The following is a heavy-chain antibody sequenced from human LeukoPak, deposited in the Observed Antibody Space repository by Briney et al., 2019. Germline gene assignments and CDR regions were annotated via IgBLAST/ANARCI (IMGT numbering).Heavy chain of an antibody. CDR2: INPNSGGT. D-gene: IGHD6-13*01. J-gene: IGHJ5*02. Sequence: ASVKVSCKASGYTFTGYYMHWVRQAPGQGLEWMGWINPNSGGTNYAQKFQGRVTMTRDTSISTAYMELSRLRSDDTAVYYCAIGRYSSSWYRMGDNWFDPWGQGTLVTVSS. CDR1: GYTFTGYY. CDR3: AIGRYSSSWYRMGDNWFDP. V-gene: IGHV1-2*02.